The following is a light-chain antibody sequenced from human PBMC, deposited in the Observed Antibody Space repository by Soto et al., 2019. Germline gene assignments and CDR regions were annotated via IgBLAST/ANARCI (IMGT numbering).Light chain of an antibody. CDR2: RAS. V-gene: IGKV3-15*01. Sequence: DIEMPQSPATLSVSPGERATLSCRASQSVFSDLAWYQQKPGQAPRLLIYRASTRATAIPARFSGSGSGTVFTLTISSLQSEDSAVYYCQQYNDWPLTFGGGTKVEIK. CDR1: QSVFSD. CDR3: QQYNDWPLT. J-gene: IGKJ4*01.